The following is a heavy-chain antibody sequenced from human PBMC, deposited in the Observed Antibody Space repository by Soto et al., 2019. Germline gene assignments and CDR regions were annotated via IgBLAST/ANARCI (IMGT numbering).Heavy chain of an antibody. CDR2: IYSAGNT. J-gene: IGHJ4*02. CDR3: VRGLSSSLDF. Sequence: VQLVESGGGLIQPGGSLRLSCAASGFNVSSSYMSWVRQSPGKGLEWVSIIYSAGNTKYADSAKGRFTISRDNSKNTVYFQMDSLRADDTAVYYCVRGLSSSLDFWGQGTLVTVSS. V-gene: IGHV3-53*01. CDR1: GFNVSSSY. D-gene: IGHD6-6*01.